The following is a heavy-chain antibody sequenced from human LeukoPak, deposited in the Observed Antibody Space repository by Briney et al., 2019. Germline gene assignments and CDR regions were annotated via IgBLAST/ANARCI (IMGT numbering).Heavy chain of an antibody. CDR1: GGSISSYY. J-gene: IGHJ3*02. D-gene: IGHD3-10*01. CDR3: ARPLMVRGVIRVDAFDI. CDR2: IYTSGST. Sequence: SETLSLTCTVSGGSISSYYWSWIRQPAGKGLEWIGRIYTSGSTNYNPSLKSRVTISLDTSKNQFSLKLTSVTAADTAVYYCARPLMVRGVIRVDAFDIWGQGTMVTVSS. V-gene: IGHV4-4*07.